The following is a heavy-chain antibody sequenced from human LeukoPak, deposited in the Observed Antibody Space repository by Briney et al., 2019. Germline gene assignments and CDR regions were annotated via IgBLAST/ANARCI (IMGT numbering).Heavy chain of an antibody. J-gene: IGHJ6*03. D-gene: IGHD6-13*01. CDR3: ARDGEAAAGTGIYYYYMDV. CDR2: IYSGGST. V-gene: IGHV3-66*01. CDR1: GFTFSSYW. Sequence: GGSLRLSCAVSGFTFSSYWMSWVRQAPGKGLEWVSVIYSGGSTDYADSVKGRFTISRDNSKNTLYLQMNSLRAEDTAVYYCARDGEAAAGTGIYYYYMDVWGKGTTVAISS.